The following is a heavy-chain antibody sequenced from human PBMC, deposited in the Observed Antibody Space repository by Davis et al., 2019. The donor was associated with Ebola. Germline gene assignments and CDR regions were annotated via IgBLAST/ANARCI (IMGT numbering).Heavy chain of an antibody. CDR3: ARTSQYYDFWSGYYRTVGDGMDV. Sequence: MPSETLSLTCTVSGGSISSYYWSWIRQRPGKGLEWIGYIYYSGSTNYNPSLKSRVTISLDTSKNQFSLKLSSVTAADTAVYYCARTSQYYDFWSGYYRTVGDGMDVWGQGTTVTVSS. J-gene: IGHJ6*02. CDR2: IYYSGST. V-gene: IGHV4-59*08. CDR1: GGSISSYY. D-gene: IGHD3-3*01.